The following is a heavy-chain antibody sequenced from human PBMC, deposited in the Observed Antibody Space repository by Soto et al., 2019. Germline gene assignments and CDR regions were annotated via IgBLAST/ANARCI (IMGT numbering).Heavy chain of an antibody. CDR3: TRHVEFGTIGSG. CDR1: GFPFSGSA. V-gene: IGHV3-73*01. CDR2: IRSKANSYAT. D-gene: IGHD3-10*01. J-gene: IGHJ4*02. Sequence: GGSLSLSCAASGFPFSGSAMHWVRQASGKGLEWVGRIRSKANSYATAYAASVKGRFTISRDDSKNTAYLQMNSLKTEDTAVYYCTRHVEFGTIGSGWGQGTLVTVSS.